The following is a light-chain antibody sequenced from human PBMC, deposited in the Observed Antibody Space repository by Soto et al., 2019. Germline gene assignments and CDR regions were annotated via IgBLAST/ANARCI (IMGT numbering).Light chain of an antibody. CDR3: QRGDT. V-gene: IGKV3-11*01. CDR1: QSVSSN. CDR2: DAS. J-gene: IGKJ5*01. Sequence: VFTHSPATLSLSPGERATLSCRASQSVSSNLAWYQQKPGQAPRLLIYDASNRATGIPARFSGSGSGTDFTLTISSLEPEDFAVYYCQRGDTFGQGTRLEIK.